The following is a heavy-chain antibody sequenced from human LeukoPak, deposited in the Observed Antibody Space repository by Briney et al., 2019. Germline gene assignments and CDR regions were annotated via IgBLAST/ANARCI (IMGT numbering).Heavy chain of an antibody. J-gene: IGHJ4*02. D-gene: IGHD6-13*01. V-gene: IGHV4-59*01. CDR1: GGSLSSYY. Sequence: SETLSLTCNVSGGSLSSYYWSWIRQPPGKGLEWIGYIYYSGSAKYNPSLKRRVTISVDTSKNQFSLKLSSVTAGDTAVYYCARAPGIAAAGTHFDFWGQGTLVTVYS. CDR2: IYYSGSA. CDR3: ARAPGIAAAGTHFDF.